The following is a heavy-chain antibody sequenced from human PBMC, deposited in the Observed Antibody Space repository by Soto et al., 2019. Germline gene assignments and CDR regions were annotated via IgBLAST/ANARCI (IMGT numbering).Heavy chain of an antibody. D-gene: IGHD6-13*01. CDR2: IYYSGST. Sequence: PSETLSLTCTVSGGSISSYYWSWIRQPPGKGLECIGYIYYSGSTNYNPSLKSRVTISVDTSKNQFSLKLSSVTAADTAVYYCAREGVSSSWYNYYGMDVWGQGTTVTVSS. J-gene: IGHJ6*02. V-gene: IGHV4-59*01. CDR1: GGSISSYY. CDR3: AREGVSSSWYNYYGMDV.